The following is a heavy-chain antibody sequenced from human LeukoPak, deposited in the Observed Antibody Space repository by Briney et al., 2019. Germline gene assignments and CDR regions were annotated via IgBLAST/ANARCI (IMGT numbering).Heavy chain of an antibody. CDR3: ARRGSIVGATRPFDY. Sequence: SETLSLTCTVSGGSISSSSYYWGWIRQPPRKGLEWIGSIYYSGSTYYNPSLKSRVTISVDTSKNQFSLKLSSVTAADTAVYYCARRGSIVGATRPFDYWGQGTLVTVSS. CDR1: GGSISSSSYY. J-gene: IGHJ4*02. D-gene: IGHD1-26*01. CDR2: IYYSGST. V-gene: IGHV4-39*01.